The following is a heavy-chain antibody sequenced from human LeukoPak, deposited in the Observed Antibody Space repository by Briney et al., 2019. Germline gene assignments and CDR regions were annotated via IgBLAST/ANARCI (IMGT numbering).Heavy chain of an antibody. CDR2: IYSGGST. CDR1: GFTFSSYA. V-gene: IGHV3-23*03. D-gene: IGHD3-22*01. Sequence: GGSLRLSCAASGFTFSSYAMSWVRQAPGKGLEWGSVIYSGGSTYYADSVKGRFTISRDNSKNTLYLQMNSLRAEDTAVYYCATHQYYYDSSGYSYWGQGTLVTVSS. J-gene: IGHJ4*02. CDR3: ATHQYYYDSSGYSY.